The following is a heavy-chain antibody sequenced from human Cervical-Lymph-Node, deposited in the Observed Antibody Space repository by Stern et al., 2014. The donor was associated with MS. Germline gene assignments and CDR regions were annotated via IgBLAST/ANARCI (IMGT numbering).Heavy chain of an antibody. V-gene: IGHV1-18*01. CDR1: GYTLTNYG. Sequence: QVQLGQSGAEVKKPGASVKVSCKTSGYTLTNYGISWVRQAPGQGLEWMGWISAYNGNTNYAQKLQGRVTMTTDTSTSTAYMELRSLRSDDTAVYYCARERPIYGGNYYTRAFDYWGQGTLVTVSS. D-gene: IGHD1-26*01. CDR2: ISAYNGNT. J-gene: IGHJ4*02. CDR3: ARERPIYGGNYYTRAFDY.